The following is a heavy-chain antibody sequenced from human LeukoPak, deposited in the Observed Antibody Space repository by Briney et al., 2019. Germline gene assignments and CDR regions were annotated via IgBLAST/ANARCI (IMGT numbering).Heavy chain of an antibody. V-gene: IGHV3-33*06. D-gene: IGHD2-21*02. Sequence: GGSLRLSCAASGFTFSSYGMHWVRQAPGKGLEWVAVIWYDGSNKYYADSVKGRFTISRDDSKNTLYLQMNSLRAEDTAVYYCAKDRVTLPLYYFDYWGQGTLVTVSS. CDR2: IWYDGSNK. CDR1: GFTFSSYG. CDR3: AKDRVTLPLYYFDY. J-gene: IGHJ4*02.